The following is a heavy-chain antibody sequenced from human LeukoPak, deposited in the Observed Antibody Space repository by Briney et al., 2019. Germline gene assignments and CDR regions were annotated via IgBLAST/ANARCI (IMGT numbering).Heavy chain of an antibody. D-gene: IGHD3-3*01. J-gene: IGHJ6*02. CDR3: ARDYDFWSGSYYYYGMDV. Sequence: SVKVSCKASGGTFSSYAISWVRQAPGQGLEWMGRIIPIFGIAYYAQKFQGRVTITADKSTSTAYMELSSLRSEDTAVYYCARDYDFWSGSYYYYGMDVWGQGTTVTVSS. CDR1: GGTFSSYA. V-gene: IGHV1-69*04. CDR2: IIPIFGIA.